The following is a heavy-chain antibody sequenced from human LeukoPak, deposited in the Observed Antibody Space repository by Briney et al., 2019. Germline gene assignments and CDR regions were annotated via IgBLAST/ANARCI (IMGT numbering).Heavy chain of an antibody. CDR1: GYTFTSYY. J-gene: IGHJ4*02. CDR2: INPSGGST. Sequence: ASVKVSCKASGYTFTSYYMHWVRQAPRQGLEWMGIINPSGGSTSYAQKFQGRVTMTRDTSTSTVYMELSSLRSEDTAVYYCARNGYYYDSSGYSAVDYWGQGTLVTVSS. V-gene: IGHV1-46*01. D-gene: IGHD3-22*01. CDR3: ARNGYYYDSSGYSAVDY.